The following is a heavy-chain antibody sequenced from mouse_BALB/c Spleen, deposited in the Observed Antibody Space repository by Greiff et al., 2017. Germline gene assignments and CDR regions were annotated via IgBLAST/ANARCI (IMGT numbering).Heavy chain of an antibody. D-gene: IGHD1-1*01. CDR1: GYTFTSSW. V-gene: IGHV1S130*01. CDR3: TRETTVVESLYFDV. CDR2: IHPGSGGT. J-gene: IGHJ1*01. Sequence: QVQLQQPGSVLVRPGASVKLSCKASGYTFTSSWMHWAKQRPGQGLEWIGAIHPGSGGTAYNQKFKGKATLTADKSSSTAYMELSSLTSEDSAVYYCTRETTVVESLYFDVWGAGTTVTVSS.